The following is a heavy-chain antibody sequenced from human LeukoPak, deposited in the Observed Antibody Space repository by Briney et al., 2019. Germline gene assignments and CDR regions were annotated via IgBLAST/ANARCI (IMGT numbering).Heavy chain of an antibody. Sequence: SVKLSCKASGCTFGSYAISWVRQVPGQGLEWMGRIIPILGIAYYAQKFQGRVTITADTSTSTAYMELSSLTSEDTAVYYCARDVYSSGWYKTDYWGQGPLVTVSS. D-gene: IGHD6-19*01. V-gene: IGHV1-69*04. CDR2: IIPILGIA. CDR3: ARDVYSSGWYKTDY. J-gene: IGHJ4*02. CDR1: GCTFGSYA.